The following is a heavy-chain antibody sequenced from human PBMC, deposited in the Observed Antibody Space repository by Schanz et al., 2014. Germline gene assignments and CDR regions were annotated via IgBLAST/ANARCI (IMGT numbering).Heavy chain of an antibody. V-gene: IGHV3-30-3*01. CDR3: ARRASCSRIGCPFDS. CDR1: GFTLSSYA. J-gene: IGHJ4*02. Sequence: QVQLLESGGGVVQPGRSLRLSCAAYGFTLSSYAMHWVRQAPGKGLEWVAVISYDGSNKYYADSVKGRFTISRDNAKNSLYLQMNSLKTEDTAMYYCARRASCSRIGCPFDSWGQGTLVTVSS. CDR2: ISYDGSNK. D-gene: IGHD2-2*01.